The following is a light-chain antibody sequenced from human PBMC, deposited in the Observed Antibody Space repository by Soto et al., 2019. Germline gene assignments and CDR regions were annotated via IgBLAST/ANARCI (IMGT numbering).Light chain of an antibody. Sequence: EIVLTQSPGTLSLSPGERATLSCMASQSVSSSYLAWYQQKPGQAPRLLIYGASSRATGIPDRFSDSGSGTDFTLTISRLEPEDFAVYYCQQYGSSLITFGQGTRLEIK. V-gene: IGKV3-20*01. CDR3: QQYGSSLIT. CDR2: GAS. J-gene: IGKJ5*01. CDR1: QSVSSSY.